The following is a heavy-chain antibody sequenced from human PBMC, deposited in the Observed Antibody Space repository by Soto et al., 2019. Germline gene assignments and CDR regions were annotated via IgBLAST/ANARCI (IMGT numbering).Heavy chain of an antibody. CDR2: INTDGSIT. J-gene: IGHJ4*02. CDR3: ARDTDGLHY. Sequence: EVQLVESGGGLVQPGGSLRLSCAASGLIFSNYKMHWVRQAPGKGLVWVSRINTDGSITDYADSVKGRFTVSRDNAKNTLYLQMNSLRAEHTAVYYCARDTDGLHYWGQGTLVTVSS. CDR1: GLIFSNYK. V-gene: IGHV3-74*01.